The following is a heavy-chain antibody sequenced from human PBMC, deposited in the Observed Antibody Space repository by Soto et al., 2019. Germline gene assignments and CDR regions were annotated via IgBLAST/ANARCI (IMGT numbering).Heavy chain of an antibody. J-gene: IGHJ6*02. Sequence: ASVKVSCKASGYTFTSYGISWVQQAPGQGLEWMGWISAYNGNTNYAQKLQGRVTMTTDTSTSTAYMELRSLRSDDTAVYYCARDLGVTIFGVVIRSYYYGMDVWGQGTTVTVS. V-gene: IGHV1-18*04. D-gene: IGHD3-3*01. CDR1: GYTFTSYG. CDR3: ARDLGVTIFGVVIRSYYYGMDV. CDR2: ISAYNGNT.